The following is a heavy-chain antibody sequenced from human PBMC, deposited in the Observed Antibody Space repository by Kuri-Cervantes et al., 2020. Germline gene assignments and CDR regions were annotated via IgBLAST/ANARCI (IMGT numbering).Heavy chain of an antibody. D-gene: IGHD5-18*01. J-gene: IGHJ3*02. CDR3: ARSGQLWLLWANGAFDI. CDR2: ISYDGSNK. V-gene: IGHV3-30-3*01. CDR1: GFTFSSYA. Sequence: LSLTCAASGFTFSSYAMHWVRQAPGKGLEWVAVISYDGSNKYYADSVKGRFTISRDNSKNTLYLQMNSLRAEDTAVYYCARSGQLWLLWANGAFDIWGQGTMVTVSS.